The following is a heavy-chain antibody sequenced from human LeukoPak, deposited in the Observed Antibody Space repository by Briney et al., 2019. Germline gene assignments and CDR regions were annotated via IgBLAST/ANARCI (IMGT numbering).Heavy chain of an antibody. V-gene: IGHV3-7*01. D-gene: IGHD6-13*01. CDR3: ARDRAAAGYYYYYYGMDV. J-gene: IGHJ6*02. CDR1: GFTFSSYW. Sequence: PGGSLRLSCAASGFTFSSYWMSWVRQAPGKGLEWVANIKQDGSEKYYVDSVKGRFTISRDNAKNSLYLQMNSLRAEDTAVYYCARDRAAAGYYYYYYGMDVWGQGTTVTVSS. CDR2: IKQDGSEK.